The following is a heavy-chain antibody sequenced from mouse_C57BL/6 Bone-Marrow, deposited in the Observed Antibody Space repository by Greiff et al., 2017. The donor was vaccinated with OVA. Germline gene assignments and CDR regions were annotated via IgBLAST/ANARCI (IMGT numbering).Heavy chain of an antibody. V-gene: IGHV1-36*01. D-gene: IGHD4-1*01. CDR1: GFTFTDYY. Sequence: EVQLQQSGPVLVQPGPSVKISCKASGFTFTDYYMHWVKQSPGKSLEWIGLVYPYTGGTSSNQKFKGKATLTVDTSSSTAYMELNGLTAEDSAVYYCASGAPPWAWFADWGQGTLVTVSA. CDR3: ASGAPPWAWFAD. J-gene: IGHJ3*01. CDR2: VYPYTGGT.